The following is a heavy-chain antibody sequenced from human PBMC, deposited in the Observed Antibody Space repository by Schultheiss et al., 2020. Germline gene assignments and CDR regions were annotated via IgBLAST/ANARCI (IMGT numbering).Heavy chain of an antibody. D-gene: IGHD2-21*01. CDR2: ISSSSSYI. V-gene: IGHV3-21*04. Sequence: GGSLRLSCAASGFTFSSYSMNWVRQAPGKGLEWVSSISSSSSYIYYADSVKGRFTISRDNSKNTLYLQMNSLRAEDTAVYYCAKGHRFLLYWYFDLWGRGTLVTVSS. CDR1: GFTFSSYS. J-gene: IGHJ2*01. CDR3: AKGHRFLLYWYFDL.